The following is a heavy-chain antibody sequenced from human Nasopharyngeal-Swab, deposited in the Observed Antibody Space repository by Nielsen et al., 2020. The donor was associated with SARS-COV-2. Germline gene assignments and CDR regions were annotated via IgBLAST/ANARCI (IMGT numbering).Heavy chain of an antibody. CDR2: ISYGGST. CDR3: ARTTTTTPFDS. V-gene: IGHV4-59*11. Sequence: SETLSLTCTVSGDSINSHFWSWIRQPPGKGLDWIGYISYGGSTNYNPSLRSGVTISVDTSKDQFSLKLNSVTAADTAMYFCARTTTTTPFDSWGQGTLVAVSS. D-gene: IGHD1-1*01. J-gene: IGHJ4*02. CDR1: GDSINSHF.